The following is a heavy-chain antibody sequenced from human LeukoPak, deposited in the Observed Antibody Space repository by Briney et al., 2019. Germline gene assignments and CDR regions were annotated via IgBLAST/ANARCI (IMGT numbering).Heavy chain of an antibody. V-gene: IGHV3-21*01. CDR3: ARDRWELLGYYYMDV. Sequence: GGSLRLSCAASGFTFSSYSMNWVRQAPGKGLKWFSSISISSSYRYYAASVKGRFSISRDNAKNSLYLQMNSLRAEDTAVYYCARDRWELLGYYYMDVWGKGTTVTVSS. J-gene: IGHJ6*03. CDR1: GFTFSSYS. CDR2: ISISSSYR. D-gene: IGHD1-26*01.